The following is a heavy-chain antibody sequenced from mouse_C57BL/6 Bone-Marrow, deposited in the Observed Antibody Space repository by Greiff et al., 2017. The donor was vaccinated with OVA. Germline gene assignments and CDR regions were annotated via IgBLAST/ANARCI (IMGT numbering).Heavy chain of an antibody. V-gene: IGHV5-6*01. Sequence: EVQLVESGGDLVKPGGSLKLSCAASGFTFSSYGMSWVRQTPDKRLEWVATISSGGSYTYYPDSVKGRFTISRDNAKNTLYLQMSSLKSEDTAMYYCARPGLLYAMDYWGQGTSVTVSS. D-gene: IGHD2-10*01. CDR3: ARPGLLYAMDY. J-gene: IGHJ4*01. CDR1: GFTFSSYG. CDR2: ISSGGSYT.